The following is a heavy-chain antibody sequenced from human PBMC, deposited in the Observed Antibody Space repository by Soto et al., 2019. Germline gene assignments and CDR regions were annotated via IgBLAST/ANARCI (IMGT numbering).Heavy chain of an antibody. Sequence: GGSLRLSCAASGFPFGYYYMSWIRQAPGEGLEWVPYISSSGSTIYYADSVKGRFTISRDNAKNSLYLQMNSLRAEDTAVYYCARSPGEYCSSTSCSGRGPYGMDVWGQGTTVTVSS. CDR1: GFPFGYYY. CDR2: ISSSGSTI. D-gene: IGHD2-2*01. J-gene: IGHJ6*02. CDR3: ARSPGEYCSSTSCSGRGPYGMDV. V-gene: IGHV3-11*01.